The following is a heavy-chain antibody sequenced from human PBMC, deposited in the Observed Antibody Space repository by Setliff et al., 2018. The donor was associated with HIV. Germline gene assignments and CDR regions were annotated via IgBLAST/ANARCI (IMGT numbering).Heavy chain of an antibody. CDR1: GYTFTGYY. CDR2: INPNNGGT. J-gene: IGHJ6*03. Sequence: ASVKVSCKASGYTFTGYYMHWVRQAPGQGLEWMGWINPNNGGTNYAQKFQGRVTMTRDTSISTAYMELSSLRSEDTALYYCARGVRMRAPVVQTYYYYMDVWGTGTAVTVSS. D-gene: IGHD2-8*01. CDR3: ARGVRMRAPVVQTYYYYMDV. V-gene: IGHV1-2*02.